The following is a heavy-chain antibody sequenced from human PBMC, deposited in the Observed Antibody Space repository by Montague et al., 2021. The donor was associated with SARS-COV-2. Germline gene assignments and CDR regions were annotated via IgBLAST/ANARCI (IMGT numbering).Heavy chain of an antibody. Sequence: SGTLSLTCTVSGGSISSYYWSWIRQPPGKGLEWIGRIYTSGSTNYNPSLNRQVTMSVATSKNQFSLKLRSVTAADTAVYFCARDGLERQWWMLGWFDPWGQGTLVTVSS. CDR3: ARDGLERQWWMLGWFDP. J-gene: IGHJ5*02. CDR2: IYTSGST. V-gene: IGHV4-4*07. D-gene: IGHD1-1*01. CDR1: GGSISSYY.